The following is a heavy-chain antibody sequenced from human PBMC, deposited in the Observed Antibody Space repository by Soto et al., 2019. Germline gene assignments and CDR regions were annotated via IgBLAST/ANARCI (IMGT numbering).Heavy chain of an antibody. D-gene: IGHD3-10*01. CDR1: TDSSSFTNSY. CDR2: SSYNGGT. J-gene: IGHJ4*02. CDR3: ARHRIEVVWRGFDF. V-gene: IGHV4-39*01. Sequence: SETLSLTCTVSTDSSSFTNSYWGWIRQPPGKGLQWIGSSSYNGGTFYNPSLKGRVVISVDTSKKQSSLQVTSVTAADTAVYFCARHRIEVVWRGFDFWGQGSPVTVSS.